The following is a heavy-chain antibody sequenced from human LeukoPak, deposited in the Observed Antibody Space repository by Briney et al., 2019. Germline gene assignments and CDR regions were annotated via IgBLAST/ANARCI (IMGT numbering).Heavy chain of an antibody. CDR3: VTGHAYYHDSSGYFEEYAENFQH. D-gene: IGHD3-22*01. CDR1: GGTFSSYA. V-gene: IGHV1-69*13. Sequence: ASVKVSCKASGGTFSSYAISWVRQAPGQGLEWMGGIIPIFGTANYAQKFQGRVTITADESTSTAYMELSSLRSEDTAVYYCVTGHAYYHDSSGYFEEYAENFQHWGQGTLVTVSS. CDR2: IIPIFGTA. J-gene: IGHJ1*01.